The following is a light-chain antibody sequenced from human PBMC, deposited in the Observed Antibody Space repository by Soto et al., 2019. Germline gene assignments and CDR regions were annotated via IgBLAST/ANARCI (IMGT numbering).Light chain of an antibody. CDR1: QSVGSSY. J-gene: IGKJ5*01. Sequence: EVVLTHSPGTLSLSPWERATLSSSASQSVGSSYLAWYQQKPGQAPRLLIYDASSRATGIPDRFSGSGSGTDFTLTISRLEPEDFAVYYCQQSGSSPITFGQGTRLEI. CDR3: QQSGSSPIT. CDR2: DAS. V-gene: IGKV3-20*01.